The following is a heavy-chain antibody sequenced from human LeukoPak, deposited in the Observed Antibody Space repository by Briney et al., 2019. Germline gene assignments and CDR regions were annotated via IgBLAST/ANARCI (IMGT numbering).Heavy chain of an antibody. Sequence: GGSLRLSCAVSGFTFSTYWMSWVRQAPGTGLERVANIKQDGSERYYVDSVEGRFTISRDNAKNSLYLQMNSLRAEDTAVYYCARDKAFSYEDYWGQGTLVTVSS. CDR3: ARDKAFSYEDY. J-gene: IGHJ4*02. V-gene: IGHV3-7*01. CDR2: IKQDGSER. D-gene: IGHD5-12*01. CDR1: GFTFSTYW.